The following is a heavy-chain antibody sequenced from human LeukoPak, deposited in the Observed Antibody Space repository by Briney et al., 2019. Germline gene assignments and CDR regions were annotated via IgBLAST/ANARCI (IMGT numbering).Heavy chain of an antibody. Sequence: SETLFLTCSVSGDSVTSTYWSWIGQPPGKGLEWIAYGHHSESSNYNPSFRSRVIIPVDTSRNQFSLRLSSVTAADTAIYYCARESAGSLHDSTAAFHYWGQGILVIVSS. CDR2: GHHSESS. CDR1: GDSVTSTY. V-gene: IGHV4-59*02. D-gene: IGHD2-8*02. CDR3: ARESAGSLHDSTAAFHY. J-gene: IGHJ4*02.